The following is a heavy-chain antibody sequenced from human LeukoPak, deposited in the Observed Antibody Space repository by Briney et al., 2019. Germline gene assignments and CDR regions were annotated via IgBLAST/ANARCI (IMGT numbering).Heavy chain of an antibody. J-gene: IGHJ6*02. CDR3: ARGAAGTTPDYYYFGLDV. CDR1: GYRFTDYW. Sequence: GGSLKISCQGSGYRFTDYWIGWVRQIPGKGLEWMGIIYPGDSDTKYSPSFQGQVTISAAKSINTAHLQWITLKASDSAMYYCARGAAGTTPDYYYFGLDVWGQGTTVRVSS. D-gene: IGHD1-7*01. V-gene: IGHV5-51*01. CDR2: IYPGDSDT.